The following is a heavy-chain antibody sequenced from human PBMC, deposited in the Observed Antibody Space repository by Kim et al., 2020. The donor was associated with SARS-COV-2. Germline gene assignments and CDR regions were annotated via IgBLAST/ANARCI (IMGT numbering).Heavy chain of an antibody. CDR2: IYHSGST. CDR1: GYSISSGYY. Sequence: SETLSLTCTVSGYSISSGYYWGWIRQPPGKGLEWIGSIYHSGSTYYNPSLKSRVTISVDTSKNQFSLKLSSVTAADTAVYYCAGRIMITFGGYYFDYWGQGTLVTVSS. V-gene: IGHV4-38-2*02. J-gene: IGHJ4*02. CDR3: AGRIMITFGGYYFDY. D-gene: IGHD3-16*01.